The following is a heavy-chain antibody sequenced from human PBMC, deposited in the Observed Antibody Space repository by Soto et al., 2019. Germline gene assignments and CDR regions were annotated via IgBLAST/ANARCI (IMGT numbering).Heavy chain of an antibody. Sequence: ASVKVSCKASGGTFSSYAISWVRQAPGQGLEWMGGIIPIFGTANYAQKFQGRVTITADESTSTAYMELSSLRSEDTAVYYCARDQDHYDLYYHGMDVWGQGTTVTVSS. J-gene: IGHJ6*02. D-gene: IGHD3-22*01. CDR2: IIPIFGTA. V-gene: IGHV1-69*13. CDR3: ARDQDHYDLYYHGMDV. CDR1: GGTFSSYA.